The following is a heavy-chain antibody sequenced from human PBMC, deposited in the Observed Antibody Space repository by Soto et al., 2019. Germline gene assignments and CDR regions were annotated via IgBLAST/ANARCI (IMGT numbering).Heavy chain of an antibody. Sequence: SETLSLTCTVSGGSISSNSYSWGWVRQPPGKGLEWIGYMYNTGSTVYNPSFKSRVTISVDTSKNQFSLKLNSVTAADTAVYYCARDLWGYCGTDCYPLDVWGQGTTVTVSS. J-gene: IGHJ6*02. CDR1: GGSISSNSYS. CDR3: ARDLWGYCGTDCYPLDV. V-gene: IGHV4-61*01. D-gene: IGHD2-21*02. CDR2: MYNTGST.